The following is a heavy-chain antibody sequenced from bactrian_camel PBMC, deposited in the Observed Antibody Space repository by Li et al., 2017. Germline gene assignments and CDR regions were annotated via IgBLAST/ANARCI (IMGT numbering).Heavy chain of an antibody. CDR3: AAGSSGSGWQFLRRDAFPY. CDR2: FDRYGGT. CDR1: GYTEHSFC. V-gene: IGHV3S9*01. J-gene: IGHJ4*01. Sequence: VQLVESGGGSVQAGGSLRLSCVASGYTEHSFCMAWFRQRPGQAREGIAAFDRYGGTRYEDSVRGRFTISMDNSKYILYLQMNSLKDEDTAVYYCAAGSSGSGWQFLRRDAFPYWGQGTQVTVS. D-gene: IGHD1*01.